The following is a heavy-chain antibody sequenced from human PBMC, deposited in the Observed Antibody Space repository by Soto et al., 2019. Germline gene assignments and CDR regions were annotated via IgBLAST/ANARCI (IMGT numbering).Heavy chain of an antibody. CDR3: AGVRSIGGVIVSFCY. Sequence: QVQLVQSGAEVKKPGASVKVSCKASGYTFTSYGISWVRQAPGQGLEWMGWISAYNGNTNYAQKLQGRVTMANDTPPCAAYMGLSGPRSGDTAVYYCAGVRSIGGVIVSFCYWGQGTLVAVSS. CDR1: GYTFTSYG. CDR2: ISAYNGNT. J-gene: IGHJ4*02. V-gene: IGHV1-18*01. D-gene: IGHD3-16*02.